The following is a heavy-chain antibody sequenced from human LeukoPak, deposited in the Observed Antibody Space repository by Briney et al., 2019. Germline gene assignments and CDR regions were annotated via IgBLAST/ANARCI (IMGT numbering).Heavy chain of an antibody. CDR2: INTDESGT. Sequence: GGSLRLSCAASGFTFSSYWMRWVRHAPGEGLVWGSRINTDESGTTYTASVKGRFTVSRGNAQNTLFLQMNSLRAEDTAVYFCARVYGGNAAFDHWGQGSLVTVSS. CDR3: ARVYGGNAAFDH. D-gene: IGHD4-23*01. CDR1: GFTFSSYW. J-gene: IGHJ4*02. V-gene: IGHV3-74*01.